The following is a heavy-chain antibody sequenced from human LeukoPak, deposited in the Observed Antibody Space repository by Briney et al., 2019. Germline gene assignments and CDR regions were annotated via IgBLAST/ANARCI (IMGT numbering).Heavy chain of an antibody. Sequence: GRSLRLSCAASGFTFDDNAMHWVRQAPGKGLEWVSGISWNSGSIDYADSVKGRFTISRDNAKNSLYLQMNSLRAEDTALYYCAKVSGLNFDYWGQGTLVTVSS. CDR1: GFTFDDNA. CDR2: ISWNSGSI. CDR3: AKVSGLNFDY. V-gene: IGHV3-9*01. J-gene: IGHJ4*02.